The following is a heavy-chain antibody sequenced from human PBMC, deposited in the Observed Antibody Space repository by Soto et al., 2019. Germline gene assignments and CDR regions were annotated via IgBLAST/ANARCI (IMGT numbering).Heavy chain of an antibody. CDR3: VRGGGGGLFEH. CDR1: GFPFNDYY. Sequence: GGSLRLSCATSGFPFNDYYMTWIRQAPGKGLEWLSHISPKSTFRNYSDSVKGRFTISRDNTESSLFLQMNSLGVDDTAVYSCVRGGGGGLFEHWGQGVLVTVSS. J-gene: IGHJ4*02. D-gene: IGHD2-21*01. V-gene: IGHV3-11*06. CDR2: ISPKSTFR.